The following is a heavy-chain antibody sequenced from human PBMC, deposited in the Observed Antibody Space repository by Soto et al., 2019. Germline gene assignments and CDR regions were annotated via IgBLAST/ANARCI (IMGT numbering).Heavy chain of an antibody. V-gene: IGHV1-3*01. CDR1: GYIFTDYV. D-gene: IGHD2-21*01. CDR3: ARGVWGLDV. CDR2: INAGNGNT. J-gene: IGHJ6*02. Sequence: QAQFVQSGAEVKKPGASVKVSCKASGYIFTDYVIHWVRQAPGQGLERMGWINAGNGNTKYSQKFQGRVTMTRDTSASTAYMELSSLRSEDTAVYYCARGVWGLDVWGQGTSVTVSS.